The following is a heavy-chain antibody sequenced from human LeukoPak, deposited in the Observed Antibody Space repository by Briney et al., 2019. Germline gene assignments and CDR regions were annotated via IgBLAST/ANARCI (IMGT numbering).Heavy chain of an antibody. Sequence: ASVKVSCKASGYTFTSYDINWVRQATGQGHEWMGWMNPNSGNTGYAQKFQGRVTMTRNTSISTAYMELSSLRSEDTSVYYCARGARWSYGKPFDYWGQGTLVTVSS. V-gene: IGHV1-8*01. CDR2: MNPNSGNT. J-gene: IGHJ4*02. CDR3: ARGARWSYGKPFDY. CDR1: GYTFTSYD. D-gene: IGHD5-18*01.